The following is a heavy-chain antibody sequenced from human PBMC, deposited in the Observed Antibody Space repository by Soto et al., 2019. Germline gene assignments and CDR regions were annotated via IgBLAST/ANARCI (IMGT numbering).Heavy chain of an antibody. CDR2: IFSNDGK. V-gene: IGHV2-26*01. CDR3: ARIQPFGALYYFDY. D-gene: IGHD3-3*01. Sequence: SGPTLVNPTEPLALTCTVSGFSLSNARMGVSWIRQPPGKALEWLAHIFSNDGKSYSTSLKSRLTISKDTSKSQVVLTMTNMDPVDTATYYCARIQPFGALYYFDYWGQGTLVTVSS. CDR1: GFSLSNARMG. J-gene: IGHJ4*02.